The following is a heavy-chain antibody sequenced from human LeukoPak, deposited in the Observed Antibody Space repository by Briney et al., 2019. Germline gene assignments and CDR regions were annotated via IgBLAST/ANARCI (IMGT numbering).Heavy chain of an antibody. V-gene: IGHV4-59*01. CDR1: GGSISSYY. J-gene: IGHJ4*02. CDR3: ARDRSWSFFSA. Sequence: SETLSLTCTVSGGSISSYYWSWVRQPPGKGLEWIGYIYYSGSTSYNPSLKSRVTISVDTSKNQFSLKLSSVTAADTAVYYCARDRSWSFFSAWGRGTLVTVYS. CDR2: IYYSGST. D-gene: IGHD6-13*01.